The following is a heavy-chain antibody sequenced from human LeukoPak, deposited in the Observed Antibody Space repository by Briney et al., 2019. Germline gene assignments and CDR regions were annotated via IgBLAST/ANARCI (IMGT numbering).Heavy chain of an antibody. D-gene: IGHD2-15*01. V-gene: IGHV4-59*12. J-gene: IGHJ4*02. Sequence: SETLSLTCTVSGGSISSYYWSWIRQPPGKGLEWIGYIYYSGSTNYNPSLKSRVTISVDTSKNQFSLKLSSVTAADTAVYYCARDCSGGSCTSGFDYWGQGTLVTVSS. CDR2: IYYSGST. CDR1: GGSISSYY. CDR3: ARDCSGGSCTSGFDY.